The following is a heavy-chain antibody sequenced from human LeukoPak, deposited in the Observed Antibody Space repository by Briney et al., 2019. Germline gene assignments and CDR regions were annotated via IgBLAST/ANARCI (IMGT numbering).Heavy chain of an antibody. CDR1: GYSFTSYW. Sequence: GESLKISCKGSGYSFTSYWIGWVRQMPGKGREWRGIIYPGDSDTRYSPSFQGQVTISADKSISTAYLQWSSLKASDTAMYYCARSVSSGWPEFDYWGQGTLVTVSS. V-gene: IGHV5-51*01. CDR3: ARSVSSGWPEFDY. D-gene: IGHD6-19*01. J-gene: IGHJ4*02. CDR2: IYPGDSDT.